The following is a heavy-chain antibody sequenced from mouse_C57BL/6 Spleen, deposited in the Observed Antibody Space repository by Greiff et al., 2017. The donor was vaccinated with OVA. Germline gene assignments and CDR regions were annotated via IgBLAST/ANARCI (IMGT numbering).Heavy chain of an antibody. CDR3: ARDAWGWDPYYFDY. CDR1: GFTFSDFY. Sequence: EVNVVESGGGLVQSGRSLRLSCATSGFTFSDFYMEWVRQAPGKGLEWIAASRNKANDYTTEYSASVKGRFIVSRDTSQSILYLQMNALRAEDTAIYYCARDAWGWDPYYFDYWGQGTTLTVSS. CDR2: SRNKANDYTT. V-gene: IGHV7-1*01. D-gene: IGHD4-1*01. J-gene: IGHJ2*01.